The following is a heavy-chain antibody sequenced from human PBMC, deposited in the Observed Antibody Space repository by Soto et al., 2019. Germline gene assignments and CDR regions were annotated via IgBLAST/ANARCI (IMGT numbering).Heavy chain of an antibody. CDR2: SIPIVGTA. D-gene: IGHD3-3*01. CDR3: ARGPSIGSGPYYYGMDV. J-gene: IGHJ6*02. Sequence: QVQLVQSGAEVKKPGCSVKVSCKASGGTFSSYAIIWVRQAPGQGLEWMGGSIPIVGTANYAQKFQGRVKITAGESTSTADMELTGLSSEDTAVYYCARGPSIGSGPYYYGMDVWGQGTTVTVSS. CDR1: GGTFSSYA. V-gene: IGHV1-69*01.